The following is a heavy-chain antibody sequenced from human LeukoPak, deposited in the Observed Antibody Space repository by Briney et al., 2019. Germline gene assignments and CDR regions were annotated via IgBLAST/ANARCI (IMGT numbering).Heavy chain of an antibody. V-gene: IGHV3-21*01. CDR1: GFTFSSYS. D-gene: IGHD2-15*01. CDR3: ARWEAATYYYYYMDV. J-gene: IGHJ6*03. Sequence: GGSLRPSCAASGFTFSSYSMNWVRQAPGKGLEWVSSISSSSSYIYYADSVKGRFTISRDNAKNSLYLQMNSLRAEDTAVYYCARWEAATYYYYYMDVWGKGTTVTVSS. CDR2: ISSSSSYI.